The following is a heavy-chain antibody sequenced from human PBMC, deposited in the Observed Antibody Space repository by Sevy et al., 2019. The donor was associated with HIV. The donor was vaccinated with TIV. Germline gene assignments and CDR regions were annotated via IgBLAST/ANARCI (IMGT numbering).Heavy chain of an antibody. Sequence: SETLSLTCTVSGGSISSYYWSWIRQPPGEGLEWIGFVYYTGTTNYSPSLKSRVTISVDTSKNQFSLRLTSVTAADTAVYYCARTTFASCSGFHYYYFDSWGQGALVTVSS. CDR1: GGSISSYY. J-gene: IGHJ4*02. V-gene: IGHV4-59*01. D-gene: IGHD2-15*01. CDR3: ARTTFASCSGFHYYYFDS. CDR2: VYYTGTT.